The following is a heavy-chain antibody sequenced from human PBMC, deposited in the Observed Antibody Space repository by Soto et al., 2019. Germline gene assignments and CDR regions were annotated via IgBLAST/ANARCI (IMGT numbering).Heavy chain of an antibody. CDR2: IYYSGST. CDR3: ARASGYCSGGSCYSFSAVIRFDP. CDR1: GGSISSGDYY. J-gene: IGHJ5*02. Sequence: SETLSLTCTVSGGSISSGDYYWSWIRQPPGKGLEWIGYIYYSGSTYYNPSLKSRVTISVDTSKNQFSLKLSSVTAADTAVYYCARASGYCSGGSCYSFSAVIRFDPWGQGTLVTVSS. D-gene: IGHD2-15*01. V-gene: IGHV4-30-4*01.